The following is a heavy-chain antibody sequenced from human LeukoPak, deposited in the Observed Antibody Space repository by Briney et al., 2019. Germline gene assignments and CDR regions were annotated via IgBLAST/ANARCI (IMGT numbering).Heavy chain of an antibody. V-gene: IGHV4-30-4*08. D-gene: IGHD4-17*01. CDR1: GGSISSGDYY. CDR2: IYYSGST. Sequence: PSQTLSLTCTVSGGSISSGDYYWSWIRQPPGTGQEWIGYIYYSGSTYYNPSLKSRVTISVDTSKNQFSLKLSSVTAADTAVYYCARAYGDSGHFQHWGQGTLVTVSS. J-gene: IGHJ1*01. CDR3: ARAYGDSGHFQH.